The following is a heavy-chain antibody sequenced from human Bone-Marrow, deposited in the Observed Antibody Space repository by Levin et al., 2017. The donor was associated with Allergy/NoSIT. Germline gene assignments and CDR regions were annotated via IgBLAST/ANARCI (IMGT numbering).Heavy chain of an antibody. J-gene: IGHJ5*02. D-gene: IGHD2-2*01. V-gene: IGHV5-51*01. CDR2: INPGDSDT. CDR3: ARHGGCSRTSCYNWFDP. CDR1: GYSFTRYW. Sequence: ASVKVSCKGSGYSFTRYWIGWVRQMPGKGLEWMGIINPGDSDTRYSPSFQGQVTISADKSISTAYLQWSSLKASDTAMYYCARHGGCSRTSCYNWFDPWGQGTLVTVSS.